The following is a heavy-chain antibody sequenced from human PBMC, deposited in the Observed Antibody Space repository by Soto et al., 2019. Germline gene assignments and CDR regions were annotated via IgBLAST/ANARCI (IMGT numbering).Heavy chain of an antibody. CDR1: GGTFSSYS. J-gene: IGHJ6*02. CDR3: ARVVPAADRYYYYYGMDV. D-gene: IGHD2-2*01. V-gene: IGHV1-69*13. CDR2: IIPIFGTA. Sequence: SVKVSCKASGGTFSSYSISWVRQAPGQGLEWMGGIIPIFGTANYAQKFQGRVTITADESTSTAYMELSSLRSEDTAVYYCARVVPAADRYYYYYGMDVWGQGTTVTVSS.